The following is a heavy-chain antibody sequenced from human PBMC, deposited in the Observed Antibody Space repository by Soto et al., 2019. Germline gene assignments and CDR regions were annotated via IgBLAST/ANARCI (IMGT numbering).Heavy chain of an antibody. J-gene: IGHJ6*02. CDR3: ARDPRIAAAGTGRDYYYYYGMDV. D-gene: IGHD6-13*01. Sequence: PGGSLRLSCAASGFTFSSYWMHWVRQAPGKGLVWVSRINSDGSSTSYADSVKGRFTISRDNAKNTLYLQMNSLRAEDTAVYYCARDPRIAAAGTGRDYYYYYGMDVWGQGTTVTVSS. V-gene: IGHV3-74*01. CDR2: INSDGSST. CDR1: GFTFSSYW.